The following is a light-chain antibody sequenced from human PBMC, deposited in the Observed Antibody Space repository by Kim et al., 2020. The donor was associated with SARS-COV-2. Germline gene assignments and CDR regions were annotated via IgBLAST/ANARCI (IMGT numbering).Light chain of an antibody. CDR3: QQRDNWPLT. Sequence: LPPGERATLSCRASQGVGSSSAWYQQRPGQPPRLLIYDASNRATGIPARFSGSGSGTDFTLTISNLEPEDVAVYYCQQRDNWPLTFGGGTKVDIK. J-gene: IGKJ4*01. V-gene: IGKV3-11*01. CDR2: DAS. CDR1: QGVGSS.